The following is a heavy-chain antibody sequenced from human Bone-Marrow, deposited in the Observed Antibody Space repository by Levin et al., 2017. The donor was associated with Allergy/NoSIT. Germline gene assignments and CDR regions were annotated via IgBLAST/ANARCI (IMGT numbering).Heavy chain of an antibody. CDR3: AKRPQSIGYYYVDY. D-gene: IGHD3-22*01. CDR1: GFTFINYG. J-gene: IGHJ4*02. V-gene: IGHV3-23*01. CDR2: ISGKGAGT. Sequence: GGSLRLSCAASGFTFINYGMAWVRQVPGKGLEWVSAISGKGAGTYYTQSVKGRFTISRDNSKNTLYLQMNSLTAEATAVYYCAKRPQSIGYYYVDYWGQGTLVTVSS.